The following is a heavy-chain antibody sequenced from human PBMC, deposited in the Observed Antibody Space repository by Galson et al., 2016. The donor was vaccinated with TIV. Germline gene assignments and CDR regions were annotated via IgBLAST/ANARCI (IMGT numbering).Heavy chain of an antibody. CDR1: GYSFTSYW. D-gene: IGHD4-17*01. Sequence: QSGAEVTKPGESLKISCKGSGYSFTSYWIGWVRQMPGKGLEWMGIIYPGDSDTRYSPSFQGQVTISADKSISTAYRQGSSLKALDTAVYCCGVERDYGVAFDIWGQGTMVTVSS. CDR2: IYPGDSDT. V-gene: IGHV5-51*01. J-gene: IGHJ3*02. CDR3: GVERDYGVAFDI.